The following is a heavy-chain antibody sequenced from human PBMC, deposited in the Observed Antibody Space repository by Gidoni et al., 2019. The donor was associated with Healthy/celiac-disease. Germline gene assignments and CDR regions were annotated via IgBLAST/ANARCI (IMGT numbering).Heavy chain of an antibody. J-gene: IGHJ4*02. CDR1: GGSFSGYY. Sequence: QVQLQQWGAGLLKPSETLSLTCAVYGGSFSGYYWSWIRQPPGKGLEWIGEINHSGSTNYNPSLKSRVTISVDTSKIQFSLKLSSVTAADTAVYYCARGPFRYYDSGKGYYFDYWGQGTLVTVSS. V-gene: IGHV4-34*01. D-gene: IGHD3-22*01. CDR2: INHSGST. CDR3: ARGPFRYYDSGKGYYFDY.